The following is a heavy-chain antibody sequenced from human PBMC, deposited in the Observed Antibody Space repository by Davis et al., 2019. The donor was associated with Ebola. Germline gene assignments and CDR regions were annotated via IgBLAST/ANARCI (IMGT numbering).Heavy chain of an antibody. Sequence: LSLTCAASGFTFINYWMHWVRQAPGKGLEWVSRANSDGSTTGYGDSVKGRFTISRDNARNTLYLQMNSLRAEDTAVYYCSREVRGGFSPMDLWGTGTTVTVSS. CDR2: ANSDGSTT. D-gene: IGHD5-18*01. CDR1: GFTFINYW. CDR3: SREVRGGFSPMDL. V-gene: IGHV3-74*01. J-gene: IGHJ6*04.